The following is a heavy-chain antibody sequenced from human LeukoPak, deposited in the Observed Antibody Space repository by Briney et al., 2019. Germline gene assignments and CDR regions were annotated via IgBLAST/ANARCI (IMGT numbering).Heavy chain of an antibody. CDR3: ARDPYDSSGYYTSPGDY. CDR2: IFYSGST. Sequence: SETLSLTCTVSGGSISSSRYYWGWIRQPPGKGLEWIGSIFYSGSTYYNPSLKSRVTISVDTSKNQFSLKLSSVTVADSAVYYCARDPYDSSGYYTSPGDYWGQGTLVTVSS. J-gene: IGHJ4*02. D-gene: IGHD3-22*01. CDR1: GGSISSSRYY. V-gene: IGHV4-39*02.